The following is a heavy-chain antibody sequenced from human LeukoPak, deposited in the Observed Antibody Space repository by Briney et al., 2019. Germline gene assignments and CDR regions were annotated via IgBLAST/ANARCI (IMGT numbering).Heavy chain of an antibody. CDR2: ISGTGDNT. CDR3: AKLSIVVVPAATDV. V-gene: IGHV3-23*01. CDR1: GFTFSNYA. J-gene: IGHJ6*02. Sequence: GGSLRLSCAASGFTFSNYAMSWVRQAPGKGLEWVSAISGTGDNTYYADSVKGRFTISRDNSMNTLYLQMNSLRAEDTAVYYCAKLSIVVVPAATDVWGQGTTVTVPS. D-gene: IGHD2-2*01.